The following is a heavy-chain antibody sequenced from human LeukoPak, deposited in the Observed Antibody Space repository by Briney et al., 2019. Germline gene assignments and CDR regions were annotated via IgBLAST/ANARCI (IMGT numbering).Heavy chain of an antibody. V-gene: IGHV4-59*08. Sequence: PSGTLSLTCTVSGGSISSYYWSWIRQPPGKGLEWIGYIYYSGSTSYNPSLKSRVTISVDTSKNQFSLKLSSVTAADTAVYYCARHTFYGDSLAFDIWGQGTMVTVSS. CDR2: IYYSGST. CDR3: ARHTFYGDSLAFDI. D-gene: IGHD4-17*01. J-gene: IGHJ3*02. CDR1: GGSISSYY.